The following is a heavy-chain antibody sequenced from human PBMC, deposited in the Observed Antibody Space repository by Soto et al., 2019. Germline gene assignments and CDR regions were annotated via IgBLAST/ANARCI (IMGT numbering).Heavy chain of an antibody. J-gene: IGHJ4*02. CDR3: ARDEGDAMIRGYDS. CDR2: IKFDGSRT. Sequence: EAQLVQSGGGLVQPGGSMRLSCAASGFSFSNYWMHWVRQAPGKGLVWVSGIKFDGSRTTYADSVKGRFTNSRDNARNTLYLQKNSLGAEDTAMYYCARDEGDAMIRGYDSWGQGTLVTVSS. CDR1: GFSFSNYW. D-gene: IGHD3-10*01. V-gene: IGHV3-74*01.